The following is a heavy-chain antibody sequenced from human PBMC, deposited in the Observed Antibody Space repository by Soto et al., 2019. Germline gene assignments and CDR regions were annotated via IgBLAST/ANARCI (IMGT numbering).Heavy chain of an antibody. D-gene: IGHD3-22*01. J-gene: IGHJ6*02. CDR3: ARRLYYDSSGFEGGGMDV. CDR1: GCSISSSSYY. V-gene: IGHV4-39*01. CDR2: IYYSGST. Sequence: SETLSLTSTVSGCSISSSSYYWGWIRQPPVKGLEWIGSIYYSGSTYYNPSLKSRVTISVDTSKNQFSLKLSSVTAADTAVYYCARRLYYDSSGFEGGGMDVWGQGTTVT.